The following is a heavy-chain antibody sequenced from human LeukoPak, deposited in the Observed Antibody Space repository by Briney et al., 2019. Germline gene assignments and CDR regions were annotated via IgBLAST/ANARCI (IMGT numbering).Heavy chain of an antibody. CDR1: GFTFSSYG. Sequence: GGSLRLSCAASGFTFSSYGMHWVRQAPGKGLEWVAVISYDGSNKYYADSVKGRFTISRDNSKNMLYLQMNSLRAEDTAVYYCAKDLSVATDLGPFDYWGQGTLVTVSS. CDR3: AKDLSVATDLGPFDY. D-gene: IGHD5-12*01. V-gene: IGHV3-30*18. J-gene: IGHJ4*02. CDR2: ISYDGSNK.